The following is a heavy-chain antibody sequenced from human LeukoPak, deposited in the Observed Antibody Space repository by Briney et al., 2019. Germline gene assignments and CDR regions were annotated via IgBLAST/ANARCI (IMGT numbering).Heavy chain of an antibody. V-gene: IGHV4-34*01. Sequence: KPSETLSLTCAVDGGSFSGYYWSWIRQPPGKGLEWIGEINHSGSTNYNPSLKSRVTISVDTSKNQFSLKLSSVTAADTAVYYCARALITMIVVAPKRGSDYCGQGTLVTVSS. J-gene: IGHJ4*02. CDR3: ARALITMIVVAPKRGSDY. CDR2: INHSGST. D-gene: IGHD3-22*01. CDR1: GGSFSGYY.